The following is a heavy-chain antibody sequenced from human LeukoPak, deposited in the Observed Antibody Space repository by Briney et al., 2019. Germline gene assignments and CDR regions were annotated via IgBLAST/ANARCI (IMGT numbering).Heavy chain of an antibody. V-gene: IGHV4-34*01. CDR1: GGSFSGYY. Sequence: SETLSLTCAVYGGSFSGYYWSWIRQPPGKGLEWIGEINHSGSTNYNPSLKSRVTISVDTSKNQFSLKLSSVIAADTAAYYCARDYMVRGVIITNNWFDPWGQGTLVTVSS. CDR3: ARDYMVRGVIITNNWFDP. J-gene: IGHJ5*02. CDR2: INHSGST. D-gene: IGHD3-10*01.